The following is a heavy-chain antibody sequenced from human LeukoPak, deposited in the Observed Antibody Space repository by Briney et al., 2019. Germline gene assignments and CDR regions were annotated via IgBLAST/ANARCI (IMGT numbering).Heavy chain of an antibody. J-gene: IGHJ4*02. CDR3: ARGYYDSSVAGVDY. Sequence: ASVKVSCKASGYTFTSYGISWVRQAPGQGLEWMGWISAYNGNTNYAQKRQGRVTMTTDTSTSTAYMELRSLRSDDTAVYYCARGYYDSSVAGVDYWGQGTLVTVSS. CDR2: ISAYNGNT. V-gene: IGHV1-18*01. D-gene: IGHD3-22*01. CDR1: GYTFTSYG.